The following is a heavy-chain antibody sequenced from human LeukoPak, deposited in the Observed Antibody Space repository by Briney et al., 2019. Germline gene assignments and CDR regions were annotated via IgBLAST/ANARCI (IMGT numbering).Heavy chain of an antibody. CDR2: ISGSGGSI. Sequence: GGSLRLSCAASGFTFSSYAMSWVRQAPGKGLEWVSAISGSGGSIYYADSVKGRFTISRDNSKNTLYLQMNSLRAEDTAVYYCVKENLVAVPAAIDGYYYYGMDVWGQGTTVTVSS. CDR3: VKENLVAVPAAIDGYYYYGMDV. CDR1: GFTFSSYA. J-gene: IGHJ6*02. V-gene: IGHV3-23*01. D-gene: IGHD2-2*01.